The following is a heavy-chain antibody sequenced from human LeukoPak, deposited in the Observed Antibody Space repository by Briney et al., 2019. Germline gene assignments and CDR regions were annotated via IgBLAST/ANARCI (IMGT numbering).Heavy chain of an antibody. J-gene: IGHJ4*02. CDR2: INPSGGST. CDR1: GYTFTSYY. CDR3: ASPATPYYYGSGSYRLDY. D-gene: IGHD3-10*01. Sequence: ASVKVSCKASGYTFTSYYMHWVRQAPGQGREWMGIINPSGGSTSYAQKFQSRVTMTRDTPTSTVYMELSSLRSEDTALYYCASPATPYYYGSGSYRLDYWGQGSLVTVSS. V-gene: IGHV1-46*01.